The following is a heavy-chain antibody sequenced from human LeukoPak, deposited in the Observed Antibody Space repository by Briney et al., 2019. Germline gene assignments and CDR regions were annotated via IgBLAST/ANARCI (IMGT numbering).Heavy chain of an antibody. V-gene: IGHV3-11*01. CDR1: GFIFSDYY. CDR3: ARKSRGSGRQRGISDY. D-gene: IGHD3-10*01. Sequence: KPGGSLRLSCAASGFIFSDYYISWIRQAPGKGLEWVSYISSSGSTIYYADTVKGRFTISRDNAKNSLYLQMNSLRAEDTAVYYCARKSRGSGRQRGISDYWGQGTLVTVSS. CDR2: ISSSGSTI. J-gene: IGHJ4*02.